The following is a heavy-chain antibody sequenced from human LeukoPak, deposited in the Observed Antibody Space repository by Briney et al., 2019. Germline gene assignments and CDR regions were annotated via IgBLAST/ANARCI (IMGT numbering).Heavy chain of an antibody. Sequence: GGSLRLSCAASGFTFSNYWMCWVRQAPGKGLEWVANIKQDGSENHYVDSVKGRFTISRDNAKNSVYLQMNSLRADDTAVYYCARGRQIAYWGQGTLVTVSS. V-gene: IGHV3-7*01. CDR3: ARGRQIAY. J-gene: IGHJ4*02. CDR1: GFTFSNYW. CDR2: IKQDGSEN.